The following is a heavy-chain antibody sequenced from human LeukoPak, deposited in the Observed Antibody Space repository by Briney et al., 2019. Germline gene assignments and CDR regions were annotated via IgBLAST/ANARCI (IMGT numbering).Heavy chain of an antibody. CDR3: ARGGYYFDY. D-gene: IGHD3-16*01. CDR1: GSSISSYY. CDR2: IYYSGST. Sequence: SETLSLTCTVSGSSISSYYWSWIRQPPGKGLEWIGYIYYSGSTNYNPSLKSRVTISVDTSKNQFSLKLSSVTAADTAVYYCARGGYYFDYWGQGTLVTVSS. J-gene: IGHJ4*02. V-gene: IGHV4-59*01.